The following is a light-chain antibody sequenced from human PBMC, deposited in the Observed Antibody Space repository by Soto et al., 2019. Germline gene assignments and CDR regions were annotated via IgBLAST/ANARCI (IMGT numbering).Light chain of an antibody. CDR2: GAS. Sequence: EIVLTQSPGTLSLSPGERATLSCRASQSVSSSYLAWCQQKPGQAPMLLIYGASSRATGIPDRFSGSGSGTAFTLTISRLEPADFAVYYCQQYGSSPWTFGQGTKVEIK. CDR3: QQYGSSPWT. J-gene: IGKJ1*01. CDR1: QSVSSSY. V-gene: IGKV3-20*01.